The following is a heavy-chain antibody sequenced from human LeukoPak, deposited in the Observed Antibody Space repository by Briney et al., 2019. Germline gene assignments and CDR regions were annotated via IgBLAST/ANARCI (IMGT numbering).Heavy chain of an antibody. D-gene: IGHD6-13*01. Sequence: GGSLRLSCAASGFTFRAYGMRWVRQAPGKGLEWLAIISYDGSNTYYADSVKGRFTISRDNSKNTLYLQMDSLRAEDTAVYYCAKEGDISSSWYLSNYFDYWGQGTLVTVSS. J-gene: IGHJ4*02. CDR3: AKEGDISSSWYLSNYFDY. V-gene: IGHV3-30*18. CDR1: GFTFRAYG. CDR2: ISYDGSNT.